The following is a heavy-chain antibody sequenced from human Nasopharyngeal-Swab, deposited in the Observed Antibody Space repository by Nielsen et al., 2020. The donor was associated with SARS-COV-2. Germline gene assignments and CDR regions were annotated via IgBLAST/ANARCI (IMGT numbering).Heavy chain of an antibody. Sequence: GGSLRLSCAASGFTFSRYWIHWVRQAPGKGLEYLSAGSGDGVTTHYADSLKGRFTISRDYSRNTVFLQLGSLTAEDKAVYFCARGTPGVPGVDYWGQGTLVTVSS. CDR3: ARGTPGVPGVDY. D-gene: IGHD2-8*01. CDR1: GFTFSRYW. V-gene: IGHV3-64*02. J-gene: IGHJ4*02. CDR2: GSGDGVTT.